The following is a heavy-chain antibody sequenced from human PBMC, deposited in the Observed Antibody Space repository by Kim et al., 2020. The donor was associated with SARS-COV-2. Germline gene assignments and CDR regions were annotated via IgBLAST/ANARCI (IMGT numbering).Heavy chain of an antibody. V-gene: IGHV4-59*01. D-gene: IGHD3-22*01. J-gene: IGHJ4*02. CDR1: GGSISRYY. Sequence: SETLSLTCTVSGGSISRYYWSWIRQPPGKGLEWIGYIYYSGSTNYNPSLKSRVTISVDTSKNQFSLKLSSVTAADTAVYYCAREGEDSSGYYYGYWGQGTLVTVSS. CDR3: AREGEDSSGYYYGY. CDR2: IYYSGST.